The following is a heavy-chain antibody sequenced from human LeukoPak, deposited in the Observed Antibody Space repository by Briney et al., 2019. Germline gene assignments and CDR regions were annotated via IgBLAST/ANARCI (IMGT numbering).Heavy chain of an antibody. J-gene: IGHJ4*02. CDR3: ARGAYSYVGFFDY. V-gene: IGHV4-38-2*02. Sequence: SETLSLTCTVSGGSISSYYWGWIRQPPGKGLEWIGILYHTGTTYYNPSLKSRVTISVDTSKNQFSLKLSSVTAADTAVYYCARGAYSYVGFFDYWGRGTLVTVSS. CDR2: LYHTGTT. D-gene: IGHD5-18*01. CDR1: GGSISSYY.